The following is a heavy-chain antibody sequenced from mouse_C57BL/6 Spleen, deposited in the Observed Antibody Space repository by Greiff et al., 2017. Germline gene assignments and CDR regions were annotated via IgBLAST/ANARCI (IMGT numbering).Heavy chain of an antibody. D-gene: IGHD2-4*01. Sequence: EVKLVESGGDLVKPGGSLKLSCAASGFTFSSYGMSWVRQTPDKRLEWVATISSGGSYTYYPDSVKGRFTISRDNAKNTLYLQMSSLKSEDTAMYYCGRHMITDYYAMDYWGQGTSGTVSS. CDR1: GFTFSSYG. J-gene: IGHJ4*01. CDR3: GRHMITDYYAMDY. CDR2: ISSGGSYT. V-gene: IGHV5-6*01.